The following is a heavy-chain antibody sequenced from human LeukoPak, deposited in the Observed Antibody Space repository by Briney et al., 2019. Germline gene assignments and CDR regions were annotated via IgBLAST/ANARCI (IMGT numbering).Heavy chain of an antibody. CDR2: ISESVCRT. D-gene: IGHD3-22*01. CDR1: GITLSNYG. CDR3: AKRGVVIRVILVGLHKEAYYFDS. J-gene: IGHJ4*02. V-gene: IGHV3-23*01. Sequence: RGSLRLSCVVSGITLSNYGMSWVRQAPGEGREWVAGISESVCRTHYADSVKGRFTISRDNPKNTLYLQMNSLRAEDTAVYFCAKRGVVIRVILVGLHKEAYYFDSWGQGALVTVSS.